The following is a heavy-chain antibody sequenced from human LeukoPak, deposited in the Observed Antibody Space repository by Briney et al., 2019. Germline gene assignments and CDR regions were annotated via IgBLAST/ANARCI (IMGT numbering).Heavy chain of an antibody. CDR1: GDSISNYY. J-gene: IGHJ3*02. V-gene: IGHV4-59*01. D-gene: IGHD1-14*01. Sequence: SETLSLTRSVSGDSISNYYWSWIRQSPGKGLEWIGYIYYSGSTNYNPSLKSRVSISVDTSKNQFSLKLSSVTAADTAMYYCARYRNEALFAFDIWGQGTMVTVSS. CDR3: ARYRNEALFAFDI. CDR2: IYYSGST.